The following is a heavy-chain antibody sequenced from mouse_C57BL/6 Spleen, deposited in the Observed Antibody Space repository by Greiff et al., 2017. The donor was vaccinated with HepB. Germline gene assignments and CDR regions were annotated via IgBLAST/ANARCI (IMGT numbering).Heavy chain of an antibody. CDR1: GYTFTSYW. CDR2: IYPGSGST. V-gene: IGHV1-55*01. Sequence: VQLQQSGAELVKPGASVKMSCKASGYTFTSYWITWVKQRPGQGLEWIGDIYPGSGSTNYNEKFKSKATLTVDTASSTAYMQLSSLTSEDSAVYYCARAGGTGTRFAYWGQGTLVTVSA. J-gene: IGHJ3*01. CDR3: ARAGGTGTRFAY. D-gene: IGHD4-1*01.